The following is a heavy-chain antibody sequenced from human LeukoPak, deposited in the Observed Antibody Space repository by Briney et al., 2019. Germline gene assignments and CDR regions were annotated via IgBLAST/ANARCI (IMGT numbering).Heavy chain of an antibody. V-gene: IGHV1-18*01. CDR1: GYTFIGYD. CDR3: ARGRYLWFGELLSPFQPMDV. D-gene: IGHD3-10*01. CDR2: ISTYNGNT. Sequence: ASVKVSCRASGYTFIGYDITWVRQAPGQGLEWVGCISTYNGNTNYAQNLQGRVTMTTDTSTSTTYMEVRSLRSDDTAVYFCARGRYLWFGELLSPFQPMDVWGQGTTVTVSS. J-gene: IGHJ6*02.